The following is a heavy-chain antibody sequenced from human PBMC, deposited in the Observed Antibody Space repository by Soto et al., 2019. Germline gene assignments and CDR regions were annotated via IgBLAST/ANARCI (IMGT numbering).Heavy chain of an antibody. V-gene: IGHV3-30*18. CDR3: AKNLQLWSQEDYFDY. CDR2: ISYDGSNK. Sequence: GGSLRLSCAASGFTFSSYGMHWVRQAPGKGLEWVAVISYDGSNKYYADSVKGRFTISRDNSKNTLYLQMNSLRAEDTAVYYCAKNLQLWSQEDYFDYWGQGTPVTVSS. D-gene: IGHD5-18*01. J-gene: IGHJ4*02. CDR1: GFTFSSYG.